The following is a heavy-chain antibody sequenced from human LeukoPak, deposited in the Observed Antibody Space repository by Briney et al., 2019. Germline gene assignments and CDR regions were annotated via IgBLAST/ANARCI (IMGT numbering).Heavy chain of an antibody. J-gene: IGHJ3*02. CDR2: FDPEDGET. V-gene: IGHV1-24*01. D-gene: IGHD5-18*01. CDR3: AAAYIGGAMVTNAFDI. Sequence: ASVKVSCKVSGYTLTELSMHWVRQAPGKGLEWMGGFDPEDGETIYAQKFQGRVTMTEDTSTDTAYMELSSLRSEDTAVYYCAAAYIGGAMVTNAFDIWGQGTMVTVSS. CDR1: GYTLTELS.